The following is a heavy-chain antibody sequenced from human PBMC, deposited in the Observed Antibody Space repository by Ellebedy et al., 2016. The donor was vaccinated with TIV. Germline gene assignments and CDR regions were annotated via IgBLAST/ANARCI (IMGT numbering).Heavy chain of an antibody. V-gene: IGHV1-24*01. D-gene: IGHD3-10*01. CDR1: GHSLTALS. J-gene: IGHJ4*02. CDR2: YDPVDGET. Sequence: AASVKVSCKVSGHSLTALSMHWVRQAPGKGLEWMGGYDPVDGETIYAQKFQGRVTMTEDTSTGTAYMELSSLRSEDTAVYYCATVVDGITLVRGVTSYYFDYWGQGTLVTVSS. CDR3: ATVVDGITLVRGVTSYYFDY.